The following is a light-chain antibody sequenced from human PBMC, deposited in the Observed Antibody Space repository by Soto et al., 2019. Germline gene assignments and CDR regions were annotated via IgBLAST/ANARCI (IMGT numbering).Light chain of an antibody. J-gene: IGLJ1*01. CDR1: SSDVGGYNY. CDR2: EVS. CDR3: SSYTSSSTRV. V-gene: IGLV2-14*01. Sequence: QSALTQPASVSGSPGQSITISCTGTSSDVGGYNYVSWYQQHPGKAPKLMIYEVSNRPSGVSNRFSGSKSGNTAPLTISGLQAEEEADYYCSSYTSSSTRVFGTGTKVTVL.